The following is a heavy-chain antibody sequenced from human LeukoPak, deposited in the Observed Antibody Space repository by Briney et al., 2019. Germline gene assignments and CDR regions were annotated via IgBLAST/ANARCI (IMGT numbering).Heavy chain of an antibody. V-gene: IGHV3-23*01. D-gene: IGHD3-10*01. CDR3: AKDGITMVRGVMNYFDY. Sequence: GGSLRLSCAASGFIFNNYWVHWVRQAPGKGLEWVSAISGSGGSTYYADSVKGGFTISRDNSKNTLYLQMNSLRAEDTAVYYCAKDGITMVRGVMNYFDYWGQGTLVIVSS. J-gene: IGHJ4*02. CDR2: ISGSGGST. CDR1: GFIFNNYW.